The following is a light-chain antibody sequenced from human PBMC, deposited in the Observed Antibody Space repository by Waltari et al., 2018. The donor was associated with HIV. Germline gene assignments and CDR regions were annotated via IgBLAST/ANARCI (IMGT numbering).Light chain of an antibody. CDR3: SSYTTTSTLYV. CDR2: DVS. J-gene: IGLJ1*01. Sequence: QSTLTQPASVSGSPGQSVTISCTGISSHIDVYKYFSWYQQHPGKAPKLLIYDVSNRPSGVSHRFSGSKSANTASLTISGLQAEDEADYYCSSYTTTSTLYVFGTGTKVTV. CDR1: SSHIDVYKY. V-gene: IGLV2-14*03.